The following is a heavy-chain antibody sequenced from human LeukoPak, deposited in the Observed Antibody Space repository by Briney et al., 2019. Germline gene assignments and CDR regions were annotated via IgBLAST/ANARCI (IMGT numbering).Heavy chain of an antibody. V-gene: IGHV4-4*09. Sequence: SKTLSLTCTVSGGSISSYYWSWIRQPPGKGLEWIGYIYTSGSTNYNPSLKSRVTISVDTSKNQFSLKLSSVTAADTAVYYCARGISWFDPWGQGTLVTVSS. CDR1: GGSISSYY. J-gene: IGHJ5*02. D-gene: IGHD2-15*01. CDR2: IYTSGST. CDR3: ARGISWFDP.